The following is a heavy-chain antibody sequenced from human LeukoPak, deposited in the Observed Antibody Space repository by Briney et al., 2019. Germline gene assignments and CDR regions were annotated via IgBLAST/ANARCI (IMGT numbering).Heavy chain of an antibody. CDR3: ARDYGTGARGY. J-gene: IGHJ4*02. CDR1: GGSISSGSYY. D-gene: IGHD1-26*01. V-gene: IGHV4-61*02. Sequence: PSETLSLTCTVSGGSISSGSYYWSWIRQPAGKGLEWIGRIYTSGSTNYNPSLKSRVTISVDTSKNQFSLKLSSVTAADTAVCYCARDYGTGARGYWGQGTLVTVSS. CDR2: IYTSGST.